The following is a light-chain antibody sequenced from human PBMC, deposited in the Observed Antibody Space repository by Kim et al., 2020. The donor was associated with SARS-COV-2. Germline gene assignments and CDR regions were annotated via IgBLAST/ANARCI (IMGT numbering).Light chain of an antibody. Sequence: ASVGERDTMTCRASQNVSKYLARFQLKPGKAPKLLNYAAAALQPGVPSRFSGGGAGTDITLTVASLQPEDIATYYCQKCDSAPWTFGQGTKVDIK. CDR2: AAA. CDR1: QNVSKY. J-gene: IGKJ1*01. V-gene: IGKV1-27*01. CDR3: QKCDSAPWT.